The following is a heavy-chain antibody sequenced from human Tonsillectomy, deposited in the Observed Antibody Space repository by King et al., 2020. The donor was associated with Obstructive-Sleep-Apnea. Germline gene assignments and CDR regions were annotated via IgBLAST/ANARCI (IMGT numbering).Heavy chain of an antibody. J-gene: IGHJ4*02. Sequence: VQLVESGGALVQPGGSLRLSCAASGLAFSAFNVHWVRQAPGKGLEWISYISGTGTIVYYADFARGRFDISRDNAENSLYLQMNSLRTEDTAVYYCALNSFGSASSFDFDSWGQGTLVTVSS. CDR1: GLAFSAFN. D-gene: IGHD3-10*01. CDR3: ALNSFGSASSFDFDS. V-gene: IGHV3-48*04. CDR2: ISGTGTIV.